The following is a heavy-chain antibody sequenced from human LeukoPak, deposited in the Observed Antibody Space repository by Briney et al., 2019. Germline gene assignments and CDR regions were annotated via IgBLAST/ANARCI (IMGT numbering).Heavy chain of an antibody. V-gene: IGHV4-59*01. CDR1: GGSISSYY. D-gene: IGHD6-6*01. Sequence: ASETLSLTCTVSGGSISSYYWSWIRQPPGKGLEWIGYIYYSGGTNYNPSLKSRVTISVDTSKNQFSLKLSSVTAADTAVYYCARDGESSSPEHWGQGTLVTVSS. J-gene: IGHJ1*01. CDR3: ARDGESSSPEH. CDR2: IYYSGGT.